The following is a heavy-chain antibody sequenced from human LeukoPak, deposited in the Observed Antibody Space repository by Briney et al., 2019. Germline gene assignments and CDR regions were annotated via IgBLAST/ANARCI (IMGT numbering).Heavy chain of an antibody. J-gene: IGHJ2*01. CDR2: IIPIFGTA. CDR1: GYTFTGYY. D-gene: IGHD2-21*01. V-gene: IGHV1-69*06. CDR3: ARVGLGWCSGCFWYFDL. Sequence: ASVKVSCKASGYTFTGYYMHWVRQAPGQGLEWMGGIIPIFGTANYAQKFQGRVTITADKSTSTAYMELSSLRSEDTAVYYCARVGLGWCSGCFWYFDLWGRGTLVTVSS.